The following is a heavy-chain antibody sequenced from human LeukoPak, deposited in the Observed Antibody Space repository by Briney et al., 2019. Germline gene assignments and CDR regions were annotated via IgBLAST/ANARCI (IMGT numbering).Heavy chain of an antibody. CDR1: GFTFSDYY. D-gene: IGHD5-24*01. CDR2: ISSSDSTI. V-gene: IGHV3-11*04. CDR3: ATRRDGYNYKVY. J-gene: IGHJ4*02. Sequence: GGSLRLSCAASGFTFSDYYMSWVRQAPGKGLEWVSYISSSDSTIYYADSVKGRFTISSDNAKNSLYLQMNSLRAEDTAVYYCATRRDGYNYKVYWGQGTLVTVSS.